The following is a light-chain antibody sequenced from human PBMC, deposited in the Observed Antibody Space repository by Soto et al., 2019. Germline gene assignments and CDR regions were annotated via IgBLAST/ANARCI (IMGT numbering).Light chain of an antibody. CDR2: DAY. J-gene: IGKJ5*01. V-gene: IGKV3-11*01. Sequence: EVVLTQSPVPLSLSPGERATLSCRASQSFRGLLAWYQQKPGQAPSLLIYDAYNRATGIPPRFSGSGSGTDFTLTISSLEPEDSAVYYCQQRHVWPITFGQGTRLEIK. CDR3: QQRHVWPIT. CDR1: QSFRGL.